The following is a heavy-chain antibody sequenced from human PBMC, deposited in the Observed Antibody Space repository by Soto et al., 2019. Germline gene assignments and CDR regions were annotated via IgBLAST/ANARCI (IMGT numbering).Heavy chain of an antibody. CDR2: INSNGGST. D-gene: IGHD6-19*01. CDR3: SKEVGYSSGWDRFDY. CDR1: GFTFSSYA. J-gene: IGHJ4*01. Sequence: GGSLRLSCAASGFTFSSYAMHWVRQAPGKGLEYVSAINSNGGSTYYADSVKGRFTISRDNYKNTLYLQMNSLRAADTAVYFCSKEVGYSSGWDRFDYWGQGTLVTVSS. V-gene: IGHV3-64*02.